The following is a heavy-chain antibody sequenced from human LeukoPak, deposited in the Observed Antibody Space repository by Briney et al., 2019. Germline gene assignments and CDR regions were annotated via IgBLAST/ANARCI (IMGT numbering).Heavy chain of an antibody. CDR3: AKDFPERITMIVVVKDAFDI. D-gene: IGHD3-22*01. CDR1: GGSISSSSYY. V-gene: IGHV4-39*02. CDR2: IYYSGST. Sequence: SETLSLTCTVSGGSISSSSYYWGWIRQPPGKGLEWIGSIYYSGSTYYDPSLKSRVTISVDTSKNQFSLKLSSVTAADTAVYYCAKDFPERITMIVVVKDAFDIWGQGTMVTVSS. J-gene: IGHJ3*02.